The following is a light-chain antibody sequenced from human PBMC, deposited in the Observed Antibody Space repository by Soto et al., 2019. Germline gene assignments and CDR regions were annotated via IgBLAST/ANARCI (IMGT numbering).Light chain of an antibody. V-gene: IGLV2-8*01. CDR1: KNDIGVYDY. CDR2: EVF. Sequence: QSALTQPPSASGSPGQSVTISCTGTKNDIGVYDYVSWYQHHPGKAPRLIIYEVFQRPSGVPDRFSGSKSGNTASLTVSGLQAEDEADYFCKSYAGSNTYVFGSGTKVTDL. J-gene: IGLJ1*01. CDR3: KSYAGSNTYV.